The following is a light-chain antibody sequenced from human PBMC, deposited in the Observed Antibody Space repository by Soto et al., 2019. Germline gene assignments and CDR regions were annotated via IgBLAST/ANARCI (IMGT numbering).Light chain of an antibody. CDR2: DAS. CDR1: QSVSSH. CDR3: QQRSNWPPGLT. V-gene: IGKV3-11*01. J-gene: IGKJ4*01. Sequence: EIVLTQSPATLSLSPGERATLSCRASQSVSSHLAWYQQKPGQAPRLLIYDASNRATGIPARFSGSGSGTDFTLTISSLEPEDSAVYYCQQRSNWPPGLTFGGGTKVEIK.